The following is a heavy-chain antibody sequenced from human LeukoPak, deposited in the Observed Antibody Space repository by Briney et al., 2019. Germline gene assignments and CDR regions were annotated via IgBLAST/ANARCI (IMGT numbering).Heavy chain of an antibody. CDR3: ARGAPGSNDAFDI. CDR1: GFTVSSNY. Sequence: GGSLRLSCAASGFTVSSNYMSWVRQAPGKGVEWVSVIYSGGSTYYADSVKGRFTISRDNSKNTLYLQMNSLRAEDTAVYYCARGAPGSNDAFDIWGQGTMVTVSS. V-gene: IGHV3-53*01. D-gene: IGHD3-10*01. J-gene: IGHJ3*02. CDR2: IYSGGST.